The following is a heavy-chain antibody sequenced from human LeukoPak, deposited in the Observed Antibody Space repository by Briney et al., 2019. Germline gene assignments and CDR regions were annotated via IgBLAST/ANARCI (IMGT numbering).Heavy chain of an antibody. J-gene: IGHJ4*02. V-gene: IGHV4-4*02. CDR3: ARAAGFYRPLDY. CDR1: GGSPINTNW. Sequence: SETLSLTRGVSGGSPINTNWWTWVRQPPGRGLEWIGEFHPDGRTNYNPSHESRLTMSVDVSENQVSLKLTSVTAADTAVYYCARAAGFYRPLDYSGQGTLVTVSS. D-gene: IGHD3-3*01. CDR2: FHPDGRT.